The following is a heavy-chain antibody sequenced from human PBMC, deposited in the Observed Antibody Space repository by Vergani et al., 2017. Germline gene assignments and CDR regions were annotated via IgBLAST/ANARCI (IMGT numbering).Heavy chain of an antibody. CDR1: GGSISSGGYY. J-gene: IGHJ3*02. CDR2: IYYSWST. Sequence: QVQLQESGPGLVKPSQTLSLTCTVSGGSISSGGYYWSWIRQHPGKGLEWIGYIYYSWSTYYNPSLKSRVTISVDTSKNQFSLKLSSVAAADTAVFYCARGVGGSGRCAFDIWGQGTMVTVSS. CDR3: ARGVGGSGRCAFDI. V-gene: IGHV4-31*03. D-gene: IGHD3-10*01.